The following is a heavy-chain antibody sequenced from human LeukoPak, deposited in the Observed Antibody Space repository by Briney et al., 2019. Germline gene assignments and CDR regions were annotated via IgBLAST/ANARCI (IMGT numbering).Heavy chain of an antibody. Sequence: GGSLRLSCAASGFTFSSYGMHWVRQAPGKGLEWVAVIWYDGSNKYYADSVKGRFTISRGNSKNTLYLQMNSLRAEDTAVYYCAKGFGYYDSSGYYSPHLGYWGQGTLVTVSS. J-gene: IGHJ4*02. V-gene: IGHV3-33*06. CDR1: GFTFSSYG. CDR3: AKGFGYYDSSGYYSPHLGY. D-gene: IGHD3-22*01. CDR2: IWYDGSNK.